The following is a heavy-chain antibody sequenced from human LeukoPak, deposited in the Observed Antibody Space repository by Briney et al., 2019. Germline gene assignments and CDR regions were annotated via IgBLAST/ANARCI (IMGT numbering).Heavy chain of an antibody. V-gene: IGHV1-8*01. D-gene: IGHD3-3*01. CDR2: MNPNSGNT. CDR1: GYTFISYD. CDR3: ARGLPKAVFGVLIED. Sequence: GASVNVSCKASGYTFISYDINWVRQATGQGLEWIGWMNPNSGNTGYSQNFQGRVTLTRDTSISTAYMELSSLISEDTAVYYCARGLPKAVFGVLIEDWGQGTLVTVSS. J-gene: IGHJ4*02.